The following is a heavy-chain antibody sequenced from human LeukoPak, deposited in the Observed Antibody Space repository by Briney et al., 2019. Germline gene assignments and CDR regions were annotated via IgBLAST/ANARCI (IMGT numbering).Heavy chain of an antibody. CDR1: GFTFNKYA. J-gene: IGHJ4*02. CDR2: IGRSGANT. Sequence: QPGGSLRLSCAASGFTFNKYAMSWVRQAPGTGLEWVSGIGRSGANTYYAVSVKGRFTISRDNSKNTVYLQMNSLRVEDTAVYYCAKLQTAVVPAATLAFDSWGQGTLVTVSS. CDR3: AKLQTAVVPAATLAFDS. D-gene: IGHD2-2*01. V-gene: IGHV3-23*01.